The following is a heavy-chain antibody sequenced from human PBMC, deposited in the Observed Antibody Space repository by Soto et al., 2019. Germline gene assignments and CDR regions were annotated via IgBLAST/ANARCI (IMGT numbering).Heavy chain of an antibody. V-gene: IGHV4-31*03. D-gene: IGHD3-3*01. Sequence: SETLSLTCTVSGGSISSGGYYWSWIRQHPGKGLEWIGYIYYSGSTYYNPSLKSRVTISVDTSKNQFSLKLSSVTAADTAVYYCARVLTIFGSHYYMDVWGKGTTVTVSS. CDR1: GGSISSGGYY. CDR3: ARVLTIFGSHYYMDV. CDR2: IYYSGST. J-gene: IGHJ6*03.